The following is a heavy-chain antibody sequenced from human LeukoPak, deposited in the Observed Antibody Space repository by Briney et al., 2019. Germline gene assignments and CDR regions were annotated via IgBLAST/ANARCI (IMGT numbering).Heavy chain of an antibody. V-gene: IGHV4-39*01. CDR3: ARHVYARLIYCFDY. CDR1: GGSISVNSYY. J-gene: IGHJ4*02. D-gene: IGHD2/OR15-2a*01. Sequence: SETLSLTCTVSGGSISVNSYYWGWIRQPPGKGLEWIGSIYYSGSTYYYNPSLKSRVTISVDTSKNQFSLRLTSVTAADTAVYYCARHVYARLIYCFDYWGQGTLVTVSS. CDR2: IYYSGSTY.